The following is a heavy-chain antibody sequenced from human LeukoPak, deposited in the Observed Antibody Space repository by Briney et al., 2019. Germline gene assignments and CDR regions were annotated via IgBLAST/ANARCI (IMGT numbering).Heavy chain of an antibody. Sequence: GGSLRLSCAASGFTLSSYWMSWVRQAPGRGLEWVANINEDGSVKNYVDSLKGRFTISRDNAKTSLYLQMNSLRAEDTAVYYCARDRTVTAGIDYWGQGTLVTVSS. CDR1: GFTLSSYW. CDR3: ARDRTVTAGIDY. CDR2: INEDGSVK. D-gene: IGHD2-21*02. J-gene: IGHJ4*02. V-gene: IGHV3-7*01.